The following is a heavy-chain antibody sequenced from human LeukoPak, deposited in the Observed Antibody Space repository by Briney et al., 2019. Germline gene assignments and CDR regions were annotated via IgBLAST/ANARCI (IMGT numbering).Heavy chain of an antibody. D-gene: IGHD6-19*01. CDR1: GFTVSSNY. V-gene: IGHV3-23*01. Sequence: GGSLRLSCAASGFTVSSNYMSWVRQAPGKGVEWVSAISGSGGSTYYADSVKGRFTISRDNSKNTLYLQMNSLRAEDTAVYYCAKDPEEQWLAHSNYFQHWGQGTLVTVSS. CDR2: ISGSGGST. J-gene: IGHJ1*01. CDR3: AKDPEEQWLAHSNYFQH.